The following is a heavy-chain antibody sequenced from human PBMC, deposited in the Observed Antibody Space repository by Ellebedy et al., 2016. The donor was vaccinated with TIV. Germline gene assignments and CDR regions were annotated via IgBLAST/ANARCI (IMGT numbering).Heavy chain of an antibody. CDR1: GFTFSSYA. CDR3: ARDILVVPAAMPVGLGY. D-gene: IGHD2-2*01. Sequence: PSETLSLTCAASGFTFSSYAMHWVRQAPGKGLEWVAVISYDGSNKYYADSVKGRFTISRDNSKNTLDLQMNSLRAEDTDVYYCARDILVVPAAMPVGLGYWGQGTLVTVSS. CDR2: ISYDGSNK. J-gene: IGHJ4*02. V-gene: IGHV3-30-3*01.